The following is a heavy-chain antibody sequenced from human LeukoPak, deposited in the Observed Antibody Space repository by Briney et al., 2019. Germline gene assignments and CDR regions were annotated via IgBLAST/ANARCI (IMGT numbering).Heavy chain of an antibody. CDR3: VREVNHYGLRRNSFDP. Sequence: PSETLSLTCTVSGGSITNTDYFWGCIRQSPGKGLECIGSIDYSGSTYYNPSLKSRLTMSEDTSKNQFSLKLSSVTAADTAIYYCVREVNHYGLRRNSFDPWGQGTKVTVSS. CDR2: IDYSGST. D-gene: IGHD3-10*01. J-gene: IGHJ5*02. V-gene: IGHV4-39*07. CDR1: GGSITNTDYF.